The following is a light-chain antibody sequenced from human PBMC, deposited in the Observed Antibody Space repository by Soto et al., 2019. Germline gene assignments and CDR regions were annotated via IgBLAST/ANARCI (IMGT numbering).Light chain of an antibody. V-gene: IGKV1-39*01. CDR3: QQTYTAVS. Sequence: EIQMTQSPSSLSASVGDRVTITCRAGQFIGKYLNWYQQKPGKAPKLLIFGALNLEDGVPSRFSVSGYGKEFNLTISGLLPDDFATYIWQQTYTAVSFGPGKTVEI. J-gene: IGKJ3*01. CDR2: GAL. CDR1: QFIGKY.